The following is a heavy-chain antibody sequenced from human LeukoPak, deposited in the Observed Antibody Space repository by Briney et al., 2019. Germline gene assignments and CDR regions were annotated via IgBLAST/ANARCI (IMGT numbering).Heavy chain of an antibody. Sequence: GGSLRLSCAASGFTFSSYSMNWVRQAPGKGLEWVSSISSSSSYIYHADSVKGRFTISRDNAKNSLYLQMNSLRAEDTAVYYCARELSRTYCSSTSCPLDYWGQGTLVTVSS. CDR2: ISSSSSYI. CDR1: GFTFSSYS. CDR3: ARELSRTYCSSTSCPLDY. V-gene: IGHV3-21*01. J-gene: IGHJ4*02. D-gene: IGHD2-2*01.